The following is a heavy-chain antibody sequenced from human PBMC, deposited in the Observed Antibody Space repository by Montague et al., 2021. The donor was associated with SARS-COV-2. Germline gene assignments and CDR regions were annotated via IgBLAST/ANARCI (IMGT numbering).Heavy chain of an antibody. D-gene: IGHD3-9*01. Sequence: SETLSLTCTVSGVSVTDYYWSWIRQPPGKGLEWVGDVYYNKGTSFNSSLKSRVAISVDTSKNQFSLSLTSVIAADTAVYCCVSDPPHDGLNGPPDFWGQGTLVTVSS. J-gene: IGHJ4*02. CDR2: VYYNKGT. CDR3: VSDPPHDGLNGPPDF. CDR1: GVSVTDYY. V-gene: IGHV4-59*08.